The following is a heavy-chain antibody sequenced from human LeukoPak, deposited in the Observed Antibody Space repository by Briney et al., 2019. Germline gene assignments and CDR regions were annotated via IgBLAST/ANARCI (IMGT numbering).Heavy chain of an antibody. V-gene: IGHV3-30*18. J-gene: IGHJ4*02. CDR3: AKRAAAGTFDFDY. CDR2: ISYDGGNK. D-gene: IGHD6-13*01. Sequence: GRSLRLSCAASGFTFSSYGMHWVRQAPGKGLEWVAVISYDGGNKYYADSVKGRFTISRDNSKNTLYLQMNSLRAEDTAVYYCAKRAAAGTFDFDYWGQGTLVTVSS. CDR1: GFTFSSYG.